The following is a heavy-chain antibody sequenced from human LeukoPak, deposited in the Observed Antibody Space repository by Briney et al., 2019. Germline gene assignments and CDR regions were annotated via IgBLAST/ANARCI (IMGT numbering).Heavy chain of an antibody. CDR1: GFTFSSYG. J-gene: IGHJ4*02. CDR3: AKDLRAYSYGPPTDY. CDR2: ISYDGSNK. D-gene: IGHD5-18*01. V-gene: IGHV3-30*18. Sequence: PGRSLRLSCAASGFTFSSYGMHWVRQAPGKGLEWVAVISYDGSNKYYADSVKGRFTISRDNSKNTLYLQMNSLRAEDTAVYYCAKDLRAYSYGPPTDYWGQGTLVTVSS.